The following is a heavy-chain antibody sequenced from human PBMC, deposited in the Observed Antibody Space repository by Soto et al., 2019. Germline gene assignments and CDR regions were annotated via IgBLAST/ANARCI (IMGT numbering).Heavy chain of an antibody. CDR2: ISYDGSNK. Sequence: GGSLRLSCAASGFTFSSYGMHWVRQAPGKGLEWVAVISYDGSNKYYADSVKGRFTISRDNSKNTLYLQMNSLRAEDTAVYYCAKDGRGYYDFWSGYSPEPPYYYYYMDVWGKGTTVTVSS. D-gene: IGHD3-3*01. J-gene: IGHJ6*03. V-gene: IGHV3-30*18. CDR3: AKDGRGYYDFWSGYSPEPPYYYYYMDV. CDR1: GFTFSSYG.